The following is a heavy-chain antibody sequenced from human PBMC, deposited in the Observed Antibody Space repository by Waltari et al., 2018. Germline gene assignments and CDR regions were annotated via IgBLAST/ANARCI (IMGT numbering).Heavy chain of an antibody. V-gene: IGHV4-38-2*02. CDR3: ARERVVHWFDP. CDR1: GYSISSGSY. D-gene: IGHD3-3*01. J-gene: IGHJ5*02. Sequence: QVQLQESGPGLVKPSETLSLTCAVSGYSISSGSYWGWIRQPPGKGLEWIGSIYHSGSTYYNPSLKSRVTISVDTSKNQFSLKLSSVTAADTAVYYCARERVVHWFDPWGQGTLVTVSS. CDR2: IYHSGST.